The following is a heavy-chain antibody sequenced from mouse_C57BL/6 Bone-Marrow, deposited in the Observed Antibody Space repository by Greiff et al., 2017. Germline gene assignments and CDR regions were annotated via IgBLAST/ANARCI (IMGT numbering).Heavy chain of an antibody. D-gene: IGHD1-1*01. V-gene: IGHV5-16*01. J-gene: IGHJ1*03. CDR1: GFTFSDYY. CDR2: SNYDGSST. CDR3: ARVVATDGWYFDV. Sequence: EVKVEESEGGLVQPGSSMKLSCTASGFTFSDYYMAWVRQVPETGLEWVANSNYDGSSTYYLDSLKSRFIISRDNAKNILYLQMSSLKSEDTAAYYCARVVATDGWYFDVWGTGTTVTVSS.